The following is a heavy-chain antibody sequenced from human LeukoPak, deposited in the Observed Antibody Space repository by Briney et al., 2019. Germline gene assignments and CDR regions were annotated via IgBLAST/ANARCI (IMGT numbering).Heavy chain of an antibody. CDR3: ARDRGSSWLRGVDY. CDR1: GFTFSSYA. J-gene: IGHJ4*02. V-gene: IGHV3-64*01. D-gene: IGHD6-13*01. CDR2: ISSNGDST. Sequence: GGSLRLSCAASGFTFSSYAIHWVRQAPGKGLEYVSGISSNGDSTYYANSVKGRFTISRDNSKSTLYLQMGSLRAEDMAVYYCARDRGSSWLRGVDYWGQGTLVTVSS.